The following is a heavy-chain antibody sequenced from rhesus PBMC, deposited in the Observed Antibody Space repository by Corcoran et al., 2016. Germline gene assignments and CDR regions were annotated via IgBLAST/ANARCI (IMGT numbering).Heavy chain of an antibody. J-gene: IGHJ4*01. CDR3: ARDYGGAFDY. V-gene: IGHV4-165*01. CDR1: GGSFSGYY. Sequence: QLQLQESGPGLVQPSETLALPCAASGGSFSGYYRGWVRQPPGKGLEWIGYISGSSGSIDYNPSLKSRVTISTDTSKNQFSLKLSSVTAADTAVYYCARDYGGAFDYWGQGVLVTVSS. D-gene: IGHD2-39*02. CDR2: ISGSSGSI.